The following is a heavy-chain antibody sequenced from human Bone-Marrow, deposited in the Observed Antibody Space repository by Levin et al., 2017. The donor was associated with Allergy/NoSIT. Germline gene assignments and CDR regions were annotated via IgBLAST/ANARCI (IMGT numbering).Heavy chain of an antibody. D-gene: IGHD5-18*01. J-gene: IGHJ1*01. CDR3: ARGGDIYGRIELKYFQN. CDR2: SGNTM. V-gene: IGHV3-48*01. CDR1: GFPFSSYN. Sequence: GESLKISCAASGFPFSSYNMNWVRQAPGKGLEWVSSSGNTMYYAVSVKGRFTISRDIAKKSLFLQMNRLRPEDTAIYYCARGGDIYGRIELKYFQNWGQGTLVTVSS.